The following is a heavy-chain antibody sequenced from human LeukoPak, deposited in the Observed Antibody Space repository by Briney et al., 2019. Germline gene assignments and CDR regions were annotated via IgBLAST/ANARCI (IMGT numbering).Heavy chain of an antibody. V-gene: IGHV4-61*02. CDR2: IYTSGST. D-gene: IGHD3-22*01. Sequence: SETLSLTCTVSGGSISSGSYYWSWIRQPAGKGLEWIGRIYTSGSTNYNPSLKSRVTISVDTSKNQFSLKLSSVTAADTAVYYCERVPRGGYSVTVDYWGQGTLVTVSS. CDR1: GGSISSGSYY. CDR3: ERVPRGGYSVTVDY. J-gene: IGHJ4*02.